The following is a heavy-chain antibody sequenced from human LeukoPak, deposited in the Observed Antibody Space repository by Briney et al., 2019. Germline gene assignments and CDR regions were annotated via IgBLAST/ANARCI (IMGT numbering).Heavy chain of an antibody. V-gene: IGHV3-30*02. Sequence: GGSLRLSCAASGFTFSSYGMHWVRQAPGKGLEWVAVIWYGGSNKYYADSVKGRFTISRDNSKNTLYLQMNSLRAEDTAVYYCAKDFIASTSFCSSTSCYDRYYYGVDVWGQGTTVTVSS. D-gene: IGHD2-2*01. J-gene: IGHJ6*02. CDR3: AKDFIASTSFCSSTSCYDRYYYGVDV. CDR2: IWYGGSNK. CDR1: GFTFSSYG.